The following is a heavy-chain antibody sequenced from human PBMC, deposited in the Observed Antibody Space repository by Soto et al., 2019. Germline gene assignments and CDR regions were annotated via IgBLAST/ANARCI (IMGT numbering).Heavy chain of an antibody. D-gene: IGHD4-17*01. J-gene: IGHJ6*02. CDR2: IYYSGST. CDR1: GGSISSGDYY. V-gene: IGHV4-30-4*01. CDR3: ARGTTLPYYYYGMDV. Sequence: SETLSLTCTVSGGSISSGDYYWSWIRQPPGKGLEWIGYIYYSGSTYYNPSLKSRVTISVDTSKNQFSLKLSSVTAADTAVYYCARGTTLPYYYYGMDVWGQGTTVTVSS.